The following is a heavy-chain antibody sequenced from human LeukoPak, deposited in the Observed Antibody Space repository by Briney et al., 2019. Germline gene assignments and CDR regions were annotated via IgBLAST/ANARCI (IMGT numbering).Heavy chain of an antibody. CDR3: ACRDLTSTWSYP. CDR1: GYSFTSYW. V-gene: IGHV5-51*01. CDR2: IYPGGSRI. J-gene: IGHJ5*02. D-gene: IGHD2-2*01. Sequence: GESLKVSCKGIGYSFTSYWIGWVRQMPGKGMEWMGVIYPGGSRIRYNPSFQGQVTISVDKSIRTAYLQWVSLKASDTAMYYCACRDLTSTWSYPWGQGTLVTVSS.